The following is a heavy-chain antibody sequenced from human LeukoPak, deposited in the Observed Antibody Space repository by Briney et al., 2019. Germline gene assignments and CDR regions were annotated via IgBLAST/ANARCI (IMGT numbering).Heavy chain of an antibody. CDR1: GHTFSNYG. CDR2: IPYDGFNP. Sequence: PGGSLRLSCAASGHTFSNYGMHWVRQAPGKGLEWVAVIPYDGFNPYYADSVKGRFTISRDNSKNTLWLQMTSLRAEDTAVYYCAKVKEMYSSGSYYFDYWGQGTLVTVSS. D-gene: IGHD6-19*01. CDR3: AKVKEMYSSGSYYFDY. J-gene: IGHJ4*02. V-gene: IGHV3-30*18.